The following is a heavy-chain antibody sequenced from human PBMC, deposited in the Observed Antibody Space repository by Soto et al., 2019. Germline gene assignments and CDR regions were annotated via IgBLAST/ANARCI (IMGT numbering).Heavy chain of an antibody. D-gene: IGHD2-15*01. J-gene: IGHJ4*02. CDR1: WFTFCSFS. CDR3: AKVRGAFDDY. V-gene: IGHV3-23*01. CDR2: ISSTVFSM. Sequence: WGAPRLSCLDPWFTFCSFSISLGRQAPGKGLEWVSTISSTVFSMYYADSVKGRFTISRDNSKNTVYLQMNNLEAGDTAFYYCAKVRGAFDDYWGQGTLVTVSS.